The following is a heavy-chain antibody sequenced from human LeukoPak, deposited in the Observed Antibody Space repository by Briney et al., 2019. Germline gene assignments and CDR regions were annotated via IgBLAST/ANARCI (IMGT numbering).Heavy chain of an antibody. Sequence: PGGSLRLSCAVSGFTFGSYWMTWVRQAPGKGLEWVARIKQDGTEKYYVDSVKGRFTISRDNAKNSLHLQMNSLRAEDTAVYYCARDLEYRSGWPGYYYYYMDVWGKGTTVTVSS. V-gene: IGHV3-7*01. CDR1: GFTFGSYW. CDR2: IKQDGTEK. D-gene: IGHD6-19*01. J-gene: IGHJ6*03. CDR3: ARDLEYRSGWPGYYYYYMDV.